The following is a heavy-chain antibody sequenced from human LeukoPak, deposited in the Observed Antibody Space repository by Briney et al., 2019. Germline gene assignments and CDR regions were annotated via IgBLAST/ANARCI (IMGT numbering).Heavy chain of an antibody. CDR3: ARGTGSQSRVFDY. D-gene: IGHD3-10*01. CDR1: GFRFDDYA. CDR2: IRWDGANT. Sequence: LAGGSLRLSCAASGFRFDDYAMHWVRQAPGKGLEWVSPIRWDGANTYYADSVNSRFTMSRDNSKNSLYLQMNSLRPEDTALYFCARGTGSQSRVFDYWGQGTLVPVSS. J-gene: IGHJ4*02. V-gene: IGHV3-43D*04.